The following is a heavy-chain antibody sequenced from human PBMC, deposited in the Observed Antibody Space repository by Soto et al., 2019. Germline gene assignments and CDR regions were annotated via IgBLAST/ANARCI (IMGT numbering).Heavy chain of an antibody. CDR2: ISHSGGA. V-gene: IGHV4-4*02. Sequence: PSETLSLTCAACGGSISSSNWWSWVRQPPGKGLEWIGEISHSGGANYNPSLKTRVTLSIDKSKTPFSLRVASVTPADTAVYYCARFNWVRGVSWFDPWGQGILVTVSS. CDR1: GGSISSSNW. D-gene: IGHD3-10*01. J-gene: IGHJ5*02. CDR3: ARFNWVRGVSWFDP.